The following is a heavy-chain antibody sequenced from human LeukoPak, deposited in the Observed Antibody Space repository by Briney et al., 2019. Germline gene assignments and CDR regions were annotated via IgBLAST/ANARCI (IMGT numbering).Heavy chain of an antibody. V-gene: IGHV3-23*01. Sequence: GGSLRLSCAVSGFVFSTYTMNWVRQAPGKGLEWVSAISGSGSGGRTYYADSVKGRFTISRDNSKNILYLQMNSLRADDTAVYYCAKDKMVDNGWDFDYWGQGTLVTVSS. D-gene: IGHD6-19*01. CDR3: AKDKMVDNGWDFDY. CDR2: ISGSGSGGRT. J-gene: IGHJ4*02. CDR1: GFVFSTYT.